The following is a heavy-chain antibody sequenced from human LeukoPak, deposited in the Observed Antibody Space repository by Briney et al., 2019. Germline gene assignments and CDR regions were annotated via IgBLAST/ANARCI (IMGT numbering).Heavy chain of an antibody. V-gene: IGHV3-11*06. J-gene: IGHJ4*02. Sequence: GGSLRLSCAASGFTFSGYFMNWIRQAPGKGLEWVSYISPGSDYTNYADSVKGRFTISSDNAKNSLYLQMNSLRAKDTAVYFCARSGYSGYDPDYWGQGTLVTVSS. D-gene: IGHD5-12*01. CDR3: ARSGYSGYDPDY. CDR2: ISPGSDYT. CDR1: GFTFSGYF.